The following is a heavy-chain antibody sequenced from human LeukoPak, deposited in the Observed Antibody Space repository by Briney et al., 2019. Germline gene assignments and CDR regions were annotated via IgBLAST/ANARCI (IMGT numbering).Heavy chain of an antibody. CDR2: IYYIGST. J-gene: IGHJ4*02. D-gene: IGHD2-2*01. CDR1: GGSISSSSYY. V-gene: IGHV4-39*01. CDR3: ARHSSSTSSWPNNGRKYFDY. Sequence: SETLSLTCTVSGGSISSSSYYWGWIRQPPGKGLEWIGSIYYIGSTNYNPSLKSRVTISVDTSKNQFSLKLSSVTAADTDVYYCARHSSSTSSWPNNGRKYFDYWGQGTLVTVSS.